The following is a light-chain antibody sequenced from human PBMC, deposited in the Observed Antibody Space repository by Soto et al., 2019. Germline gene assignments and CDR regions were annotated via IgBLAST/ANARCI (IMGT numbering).Light chain of an antibody. CDR1: QSVSSN. V-gene: IGKV3-15*01. Sequence: EIVMTQSPATLSVSPGERATLSCRASQSVSSNLAWYQQTPGQAPRLLIYGASTRATGIPARISGSGSGTDFTLTTSSLEPEDFAVYFCHHRFNWLITFGQGTRREIK. J-gene: IGKJ5*01. CDR3: HHRFNWLIT. CDR2: GAS.